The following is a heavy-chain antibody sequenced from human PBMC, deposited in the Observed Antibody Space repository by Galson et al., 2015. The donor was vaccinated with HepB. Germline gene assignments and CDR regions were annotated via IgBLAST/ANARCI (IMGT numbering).Heavy chain of an antibody. Sequence: SLRLSCAASGFTVSSNYMRWVRQAPGKGLEWVSVIYSGGSTYYADSVKGRFTISRDNPKNTLYLQMNSLRAEDTAVYYCARDGIAAAGTPDYWGQGTLVTVSS. J-gene: IGHJ4*02. V-gene: IGHV3-66*01. CDR1: GFTVSSNY. CDR3: ARDGIAAAGTPDY. D-gene: IGHD6-13*01. CDR2: IYSGGST.